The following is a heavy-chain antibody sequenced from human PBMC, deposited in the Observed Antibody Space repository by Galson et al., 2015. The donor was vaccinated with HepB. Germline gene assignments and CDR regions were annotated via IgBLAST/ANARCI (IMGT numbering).Heavy chain of an antibody. J-gene: IGHJ4*02. D-gene: IGHD3-10*01. CDR2: ISYDGSNK. CDR1: GFTFSSYA. CDR3: ARDGYYYGSGSSPGFDY. Sequence: SLRLSCAASGFTFSSYAMHWVRQAPGKGLEWVAVISYDGSNKYYADSVKGRFTISRDNSKNTLYLQMNSLRAEDTAVYYCARDGYYYGSGSSPGFDYWGQGTLVTVSS. V-gene: IGHV3-30*04.